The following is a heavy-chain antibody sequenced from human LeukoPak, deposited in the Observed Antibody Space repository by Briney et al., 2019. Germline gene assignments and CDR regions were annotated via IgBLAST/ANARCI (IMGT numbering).Heavy chain of an antibody. J-gene: IGHJ4*02. D-gene: IGHD4-17*01. CDR1: GFTFSSYG. CDR2: ISYDGSNK. V-gene: IGHV3-30*18. CDR3: AKGPLTTARRGGLLVD. Sequence: GGSLRLSCAASGFTFSSYGMHWVRQAPGKGLEWEAVISYDGSNKYYADSVKGRFTISRDNSKNTLYLQMNSLRAEDTAVYYCAKGPLTTARRGGLLVDWGQGTLVTVSS.